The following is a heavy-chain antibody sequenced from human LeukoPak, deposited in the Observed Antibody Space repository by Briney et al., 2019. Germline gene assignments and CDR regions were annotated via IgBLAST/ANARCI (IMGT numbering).Heavy chain of an antibody. CDR2: ISYDGSNK. CDR3: ARDLVVPAANWFDP. V-gene: IGHV3-30*04. CDR1: GFTFSSYA. D-gene: IGHD2-2*01. Sequence: GGSLRLSCAASGFTFSSYAMHWVRQAPGKGLEWVAVISYDGSNKYYADSVKGRFTISRDNSKSTLYLQMNGLRAEDTAVYYCARDLVVPAANWFDPWGQGTLVTVSS. J-gene: IGHJ5*02.